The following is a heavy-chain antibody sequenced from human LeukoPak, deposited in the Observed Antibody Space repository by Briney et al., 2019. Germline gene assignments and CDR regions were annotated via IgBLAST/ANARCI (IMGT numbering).Heavy chain of an antibody. CDR3: ATDRAYSTFDY. CDR1: GFTFRNYW. D-gene: IGHD6-13*01. V-gene: IGHV3-7*01. Sequence: GSLRLSWGSSGFTFRNYWINWVRQAPGKGLESVASINPEGSEKYYVDSVKGRFTISRDNAKNSLYLQMNSLRVEDTAVYYCATDRAYSTFDYWGQGTLVTVSS. J-gene: IGHJ4*02. CDR2: INPEGSEK.